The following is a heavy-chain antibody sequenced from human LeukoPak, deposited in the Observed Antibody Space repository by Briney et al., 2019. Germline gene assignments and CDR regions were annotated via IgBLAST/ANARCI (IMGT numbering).Heavy chain of an antibody. CDR2: IKQDGSEK. CDR1: GFTFSSYW. Sequence: QPGGSLRLSCAASGFTFSSYWLSWVRQGSGKGLEWVANIKQDGSEKYYVDSVKGRFTISRDNAKNSLYLQMNSLIAADTAVYYCARDSLGNSGRYCWGQGNPVTVSP. CDR3: ARDSLGNSGRYC. V-gene: IGHV3-7*05. D-gene: IGHD3-22*01. J-gene: IGHJ4*02.